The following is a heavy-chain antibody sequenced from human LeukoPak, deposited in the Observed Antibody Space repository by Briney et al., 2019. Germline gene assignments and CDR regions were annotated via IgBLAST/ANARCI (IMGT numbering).Heavy chain of an antibody. V-gene: IGHV1-18*01. CDR1: GYTFTSYG. CDR3: ARDRATGYTHYFDY. CDR2: ISAYNGNT. D-gene: IGHD1-26*01. J-gene: IGHJ4*02. Sequence: GASVTVSCKASGYTFTSYGISWVRQAPGQGLEWMGWISAYNGNTNYAQKLQGRVTMTTDTSTSTAYMELRSLRSDDTAVYYCARDRATGYTHYFDYWGQGTLVTVSS.